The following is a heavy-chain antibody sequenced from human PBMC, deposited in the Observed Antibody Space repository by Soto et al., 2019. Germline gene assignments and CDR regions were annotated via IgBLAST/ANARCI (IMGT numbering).Heavy chain of an antibody. Sequence: QVQLVESGGGVVQPGRSLRLSCAASGFTFSSDGMHWVRQAPGKGLEWVAVIWYDGSNKYYADSVKGRFTISRDNSKNTLYLQMNSLRAEDTAVYYCARAWNYDSSGAFDYWGQGTLVTVSS. J-gene: IGHJ4*02. V-gene: IGHV3-33*01. D-gene: IGHD3-22*01. CDR1: GFTFSSDG. CDR2: IWYDGSNK. CDR3: ARAWNYDSSGAFDY.